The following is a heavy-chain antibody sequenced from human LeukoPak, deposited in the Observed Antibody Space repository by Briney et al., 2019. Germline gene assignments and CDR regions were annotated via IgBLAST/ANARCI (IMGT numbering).Heavy chain of an antibody. V-gene: IGHV1-69*05. CDR2: IIPIFGTA. D-gene: IGHD3-16*01. CDR3: AREGGGAFDY. Sequence: GASVKVSCKASGGTFSSYAISWVRQAPGQGLEWMGGIIPIFGTANYAQKFQGRVTITTDESTSTAYMELSSPRSEDTAVYYCAREGGGAFDYWGQGTLVTVSS. CDR1: GGTFSSYA. J-gene: IGHJ4*02.